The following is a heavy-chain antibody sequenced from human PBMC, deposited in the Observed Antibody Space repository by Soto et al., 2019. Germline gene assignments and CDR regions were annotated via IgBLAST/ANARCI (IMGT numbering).Heavy chain of an antibody. CDR3: ARDRDTAMVTAYYYGMAV. CDR2: IIPIFGTA. CDR1: GGTFSSYA. D-gene: IGHD5-18*01. V-gene: IGHV1-69*01. J-gene: IGHJ6*02. Sequence: QVQLVQSGAELKKPGSSVKVSFKASGGTFSSYAISWVRQAPGQGLEWMGGIIPIFGTANYAQKFQGRVTITADESTSTAYMELSSLRSEDTAVYYCARDRDTAMVTAYYYGMAVWGQGTTVTVSS.